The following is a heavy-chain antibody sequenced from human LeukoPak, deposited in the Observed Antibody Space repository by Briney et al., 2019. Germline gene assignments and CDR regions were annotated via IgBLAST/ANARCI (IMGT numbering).Heavy chain of an antibody. J-gene: IGHJ4*02. Sequence: SQTLSLTCAVSGGSISSGGYSWSWIRQPPGKGLEWIGYIYHSGSTYYNPSHKSRVTISVDRSKNQFSLKLSSVTAADTAVYYCARGRVRGVIITLPYFDYWGQGTLVTVSS. CDR2: IYHSGST. CDR3: ARGRVRGVIITLPYFDY. CDR1: GGSISSGGYS. V-gene: IGHV4-30-2*01. D-gene: IGHD3-10*01.